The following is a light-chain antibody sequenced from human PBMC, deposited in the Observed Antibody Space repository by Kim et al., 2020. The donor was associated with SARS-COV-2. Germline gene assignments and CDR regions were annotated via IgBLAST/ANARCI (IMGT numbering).Light chain of an antibody. Sequence: AAVGERVTIPCRASHDIRYNLAWYQHNPGKAPKLLIYAASTLQSGVPSRFSGSGSGTEFTLTISSMQPEDFATDFCQQYNFYPRTFGQGTKVEIK. CDR1: HDIRYN. V-gene: IGKV1-9*01. J-gene: IGKJ1*01. CDR2: AAS. CDR3: QQYNFYPRT.